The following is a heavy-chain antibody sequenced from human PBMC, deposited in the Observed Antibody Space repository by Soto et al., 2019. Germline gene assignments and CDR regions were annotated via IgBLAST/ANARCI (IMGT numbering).Heavy chain of an antibody. J-gene: IGHJ5*02. Sequence: PPETLSLTCTVSGGSISSYYWSWIRQPPGKGLEWIGYIYYSGSTNYNPSLKSRVTISVDTSKNQFSLKLSSVTAADTAVYYCARVVWTGTAPTHNRFDPWGKGNLVTV. D-gene: IGHD1-1*01. CDR1: GGSISSYY. CDR2: IYYSGST. CDR3: ARVVWTGTAPTHNRFDP. V-gene: IGHV4-59*01.